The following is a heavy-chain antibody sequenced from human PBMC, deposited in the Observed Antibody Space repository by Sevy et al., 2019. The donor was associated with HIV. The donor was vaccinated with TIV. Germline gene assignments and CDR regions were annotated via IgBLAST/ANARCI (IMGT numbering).Heavy chain of an antibody. J-gene: IGHJ6*02. CDR3: AKRDRHYYGSGSYYYGMDV. CDR2: IYYSGST. CDR1: GGSISSGDYY. V-gene: IGHV4-30-4*01. D-gene: IGHD3-10*01. Sequence: SEILSLTCTVSGGSISSGDYYWSWIRQPPGKGLEWIGYIYYSGSTYYNPSLKSRVTISVDTSKNQFSLKLSSVTAADTAVYYCAKRDRHYYGSGSYYYGMDVWGQGTTVTVSS.